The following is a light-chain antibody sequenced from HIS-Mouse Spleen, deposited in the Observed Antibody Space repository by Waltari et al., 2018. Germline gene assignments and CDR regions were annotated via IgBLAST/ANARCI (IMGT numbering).Light chain of an antibody. CDR2: GKN. Sequence: GALGQTVRITCQGDSLRSYYASWYQQKPGQAPVLVIYGKNNRPSGIPDRFSGSSSGNTASLTITGAQAEDEADYYCNSRDSSGNHVVFGGGTKLTVL. CDR3: NSRDSSGNHVV. J-gene: IGLJ2*01. CDR1: SLRSYY. V-gene: IGLV3-19*01.